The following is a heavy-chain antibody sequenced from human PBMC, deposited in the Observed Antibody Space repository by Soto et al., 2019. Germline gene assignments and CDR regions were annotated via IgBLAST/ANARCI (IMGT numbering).Heavy chain of an antibody. CDR3: ARGKVEWLSSYYCYCMDV. Sequence: GRSLRLSCAASEFTIRSYDMHWVLQATGKGLAWVSDIGYAGDTYYPGFVEGGFTMFRENAKIFLYLQMNSLRAGDTAVYYCARGKVEWLSSYYCYCMDVWGKGATVTVSS. D-gene: IGHD3-3*01. J-gene: IGHJ6*03. CDR1: EFTIRSYD. CDR2: IGYAGDT. V-gene: IGHV3-13*01.